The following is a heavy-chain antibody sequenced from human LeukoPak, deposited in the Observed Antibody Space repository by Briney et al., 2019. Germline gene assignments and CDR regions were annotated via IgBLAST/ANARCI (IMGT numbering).Heavy chain of an antibody. J-gene: IGHJ2*01. D-gene: IGHD3-10*01. CDR2: LYSGGDI. CDR3: ARDRAPPTSWYFDV. CDR1: GFTFSSDA. Sequence: GGSLRLSCVASGFTFSSDAMHWVRQAPGKGLEWVSILYSGGDIYYADSVRGRFTISRDNSRNTLYLQMNTLRVEDSAVYYCARDRAPPTSWYFDVWGRGTLVTVSS. V-gene: IGHV3-30*14.